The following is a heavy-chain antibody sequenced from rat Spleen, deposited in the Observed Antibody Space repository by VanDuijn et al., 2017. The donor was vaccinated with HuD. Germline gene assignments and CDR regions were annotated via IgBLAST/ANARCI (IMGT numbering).Heavy chain of an antibody. CDR3: GRDYNNYVGGVMDV. Sequence: EVQLVESGGGLVQPGRSLKLSCAASGFTFSDYGVAWVRQAPTTGLEWVATISYGDSSGHSGTYYRDSVRGRFTISRDDAKSTLSLQMDSLKTEDTGVYYCGRDYNNYVGGVMDVWGQGASVTVSS. J-gene: IGHJ4*01. D-gene: IGHD1-10*01. V-gene: IGHV5-29*01. CDR2: ISYGDSSGHSGT. CDR1: GFTFSDYG.